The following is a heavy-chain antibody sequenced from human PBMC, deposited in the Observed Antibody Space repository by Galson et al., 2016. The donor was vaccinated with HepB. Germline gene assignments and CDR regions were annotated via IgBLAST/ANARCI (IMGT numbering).Heavy chain of an antibody. CDR2: LSTYSGDT. J-gene: IGHJ3*01. V-gene: IGHV1-18*01. Sequence: SVKVSCKASGYNPKTYGISWVRQAPGQGLEWMGWLSTYSGDTKSPQKFQGRVTMTADAATSTAYMELNSLGPDDTAMYFCARDCILFDSGFDVWGQGTLVTVSS. CDR1: GYNPKTYG. CDR3: ARDCILFDSGFDV. D-gene: IGHD2/OR15-2a*01.